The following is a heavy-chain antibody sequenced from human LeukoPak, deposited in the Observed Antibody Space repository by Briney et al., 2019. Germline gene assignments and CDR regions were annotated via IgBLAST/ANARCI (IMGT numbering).Heavy chain of an antibody. J-gene: IGHJ5*02. D-gene: IGHD3-10*01. V-gene: IGHV4-38-2*01. Sequence: SETLSLTCAVSGYPINSAYYWGWIRQPPGKGLEWIASTYHSGITYYNSSLKSRATISVDTSKNQFSLKLNSVTAADTSVYYCARLTPGKNWFDPWGHGTLVTVSS. CDR1: GYPINSAYY. CDR3: ARLTPGKNWFDP. CDR2: TYHSGIT.